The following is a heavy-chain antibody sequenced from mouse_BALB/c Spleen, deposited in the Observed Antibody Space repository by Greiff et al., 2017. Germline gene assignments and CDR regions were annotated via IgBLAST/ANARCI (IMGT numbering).Heavy chain of an antibody. J-gene: IGHJ4*01. D-gene: IGHD2-1*01. CDR3: ARAYGNYEGDAMDY. CDR2: IWSGGST. V-gene: IGHV2-4-1*01. Sequence: VMLVESGPGLVQPSQSLSITCTVSGFSLTSYGVHWVRQSPGKGLEWLGVIWSGGSTDYNAAFISRLSISKDNSKSQVFFKMNSLQTDDTAMYYCARAYGNYEGDAMDYWGQGTSVTVSS. CDR1: GFSLTSYG.